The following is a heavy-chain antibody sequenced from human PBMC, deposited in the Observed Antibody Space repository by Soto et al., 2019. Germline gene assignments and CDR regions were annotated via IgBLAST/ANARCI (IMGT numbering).Heavy chain of an antibody. Sequence: SETLSLTCTVSGGSISSGDYYWSWIRQPPGKGLEWIGYIYYTGSTYYNPSLKSRVTISADTSKNQFSLKPSSVTAADTAVYYCARDFYYDSSGYRYNYFDSWGQGTLVTVSS. J-gene: IGHJ5*01. CDR2: IYYTGST. CDR3: ARDFYYDSSGYRYNYFDS. CDR1: GGSISSGDYY. V-gene: IGHV4-30-4*01. D-gene: IGHD3-22*01.